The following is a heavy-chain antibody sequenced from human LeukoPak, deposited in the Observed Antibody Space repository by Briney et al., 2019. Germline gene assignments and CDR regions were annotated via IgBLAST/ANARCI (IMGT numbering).Heavy chain of an antibody. CDR3: ARDDIVVVPAAMGPYQGTGSGAFDI. Sequence: PGGSLRLSCAASEFIFSSYCMHWVRQAPGKGLEWVAFIRYDGNNKYYADSVKGRFTISRDNSKNTLYLQMNSLRAEDTAVYYCARDDIVVVPAAMGPYQGTGSGAFDIWGQGTMVTVSS. D-gene: IGHD2-2*01. J-gene: IGHJ3*02. CDR1: EFIFSSYC. V-gene: IGHV3-30*02. CDR2: IRYDGNNK.